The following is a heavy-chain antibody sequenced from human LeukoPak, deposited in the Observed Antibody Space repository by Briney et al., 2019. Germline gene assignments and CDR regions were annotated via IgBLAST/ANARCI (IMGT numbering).Heavy chain of an antibody. CDR2: INHSGST. J-gene: IGHJ4*02. D-gene: IGHD3-3*01. CDR1: GGSFSGYY. CDR3: ARGRITIFGVVIIPPYYFDY. V-gene: IGHV4-34*01. Sequence: SETRSLTCAVYGGSFSGYYWSWIRQPPGKGLEWTGEINHSGSTNYNPSLKSRVTISVDTSKNQFSLKLSSVTAADTAVYYCARGRITIFGVVIIPPYYFDYWGQGTLVTVSS.